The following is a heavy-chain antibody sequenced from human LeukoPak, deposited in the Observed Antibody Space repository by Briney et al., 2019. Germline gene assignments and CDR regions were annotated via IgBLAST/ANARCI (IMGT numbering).Heavy chain of an antibody. CDR2: INHSGST. CDR1: GGSFSGYY. CDR3: ARDGGVKFCSSTSCYFHY. J-gene: IGHJ4*02. Sequence: SETLSLTCAVYGGSFSGYYWSWIRQPPGKGLEWIGEINHSGSTNYNPSLKSRVTISVDTSKNQFSLKLSSVTAADTAVYYCARDGGVKFCSSTSCYFHYWGQGTLVTVSS. D-gene: IGHD2-2*01. V-gene: IGHV4-34*01.